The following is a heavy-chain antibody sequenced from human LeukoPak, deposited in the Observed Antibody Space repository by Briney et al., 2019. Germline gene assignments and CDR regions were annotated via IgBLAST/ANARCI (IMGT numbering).Heavy chain of an antibody. CDR1: GYTFTSYG. V-gene: IGHV1-18*01. CDR2: ISAYNGNT. J-gene: IGHJ4*02. D-gene: IGHD3-16*02. CDR3: AREITFGGVIVTPADY. Sequence: GASVKVSCKASGYTFTSYGISWVRQAPGQGLEWMGWISAYNGNTNYAQKLQGRVTMTTDTSTSTAYMELRSLRSDDTAVYYCAREITFGGVIVTPADYWGQGTLVTVSS.